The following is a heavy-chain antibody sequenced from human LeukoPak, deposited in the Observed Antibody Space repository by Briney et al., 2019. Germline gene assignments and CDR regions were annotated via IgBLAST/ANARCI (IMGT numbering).Heavy chain of an antibody. V-gene: IGHV3-7*03. J-gene: IGHJ6*02. Sequence: TGGSLRLSCAASGFTFSSYWMNWARQAPGKGLEWVASINHNGNVNYYVDSVKGRFTISRDNAKNSLYLQMSNLRAEDPAVYFCARGGGLDVWGQGATVTVSS. CDR3: ARGGGLDV. CDR1: GFTFSSYW. CDR2: INHNGNVN. D-gene: IGHD3-16*01.